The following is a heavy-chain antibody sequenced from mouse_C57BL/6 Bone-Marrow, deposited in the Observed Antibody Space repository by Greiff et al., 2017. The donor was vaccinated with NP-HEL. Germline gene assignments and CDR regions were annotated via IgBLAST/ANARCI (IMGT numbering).Heavy chain of an antibody. J-gene: IGHJ2*01. Sequence: VQLQQPGAELVKPGASVKMSCKASGYTFTSYWITWVKQRPGQGLEWIGDIYPGSGSTNYNEKFKSKATLTVDTSSSTAYMQLSSLTSDDSAVYYCAREESNYLYYFDYWGQGTTLTVSS. CDR1: GYTFTSYW. CDR3: AREESNYLYYFDY. CDR2: IYPGSGST. D-gene: IGHD2-5*01. V-gene: IGHV1-55*01.